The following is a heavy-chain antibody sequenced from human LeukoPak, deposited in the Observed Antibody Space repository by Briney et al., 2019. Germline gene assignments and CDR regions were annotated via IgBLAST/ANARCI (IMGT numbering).Heavy chain of an antibody. CDR3: ARGGKATVVTM. CDR2: IYSSGST. V-gene: IGHV4-4*07. CDR1: GGSLNSYH. J-gene: IGHJ4*01. D-gene: IGHD4-23*01. Sequence: SETLPLTRTVSGGSLNSYHWSWLRQPAGKELEWIGRIYSSGSTNYNPSLKSRVSMSVDTSKNQFSLKLTSVTAADTAVYYCARGGKATVVTMWGHGILVTVSS.